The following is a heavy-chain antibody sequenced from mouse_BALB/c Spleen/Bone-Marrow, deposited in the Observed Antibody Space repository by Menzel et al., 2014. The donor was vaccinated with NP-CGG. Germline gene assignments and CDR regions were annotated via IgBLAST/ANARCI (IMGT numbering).Heavy chain of an antibody. Sequence: QVQLQQSGAELVKPGASVKLSCKASGYTFTSYYMYWVKQRPGQGLEWIGEINPSNGGTNFNEKFKSKATLTVDKSSSTAYMQPSSLTSEDSAVYYCTRSYYGNYFDAWGAGTTVTVSS. V-gene: IGHV1S81*02. CDR3: TRSYYGNYFDA. D-gene: IGHD2-1*01. CDR1: GYTFTSYY. CDR2: INPSNGGT. J-gene: IGHJ1*01.